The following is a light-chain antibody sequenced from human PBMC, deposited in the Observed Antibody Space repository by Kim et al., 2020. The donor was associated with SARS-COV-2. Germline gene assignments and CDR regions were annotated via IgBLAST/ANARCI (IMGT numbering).Light chain of an antibody. CDR2: AAS. CDR1: QNIHNF. V-gene: IGKV1-39*01. Sequence: AAVEDRVTMDCRASQNIHNFLNWYQQKPGKAPKLLIYAASALHDGVPARFSGSGSGTDFALTISSLHPEDVAIYYCQQGYGLPITFGQGTRLEIK. CDR3: QQGYGLPIT. J-gene: IGKJ5*01.